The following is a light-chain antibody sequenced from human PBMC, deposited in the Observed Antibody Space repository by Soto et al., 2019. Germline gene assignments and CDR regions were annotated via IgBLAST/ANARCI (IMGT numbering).Light chain of an antibody. J-gene: IGLJ1*01. CDR2: EVS. CDR1: SNDVGDYNY. Sequence: QSVLTQPPSASGSPGQSVTISCTGTSNDVGDYNYVSWYQQHPGKAPKLMIYEVSKRPSGVPGRFSGSKSGNTASLTVSGLQAEDEADYYCSSYAGSSTLYVFETGTKLTVL. CDR3: SSYAGSSTLYV. V-gene: IGLV2-8*01.